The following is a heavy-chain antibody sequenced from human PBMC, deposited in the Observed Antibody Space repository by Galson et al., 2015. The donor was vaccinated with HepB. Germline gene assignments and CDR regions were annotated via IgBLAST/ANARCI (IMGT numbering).Heavy chain of an antibody. CDR3: ARAAATAYFEH. D-gene: IGHD5-18*01. Sequence: SVKVSCKASGYTFTGHNIHWVRQAPGQGLEWMGMIHPFGGSTYYTQKFQGRLTLTRDTSTSTVYMELSSLRFEDTAVYYCARAAATAYFEHWGQGTLSASPQ. V-gene: IGHV1-46*01. CDR1: GYTFTGHN. CDR2: IHPFGGST. J-gene: IGHJ1*01.